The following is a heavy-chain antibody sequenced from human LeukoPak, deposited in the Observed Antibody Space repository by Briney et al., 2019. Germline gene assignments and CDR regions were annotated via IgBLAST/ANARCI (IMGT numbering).Heavy chain of an antibody. CDR1: GFAFSNYA. J-gene: IGHJ4*02. Sequence: GGSLRLSCAASGFAFSNYAMSWVRQAPGKGLEWVSTIRGSGGNTYYADSVKGRFTISRDNSKNTLYLQMNSLRAEDTAVYFCAKDRATNYSGGFDYWGQGTLLTVSS. CDR3: AKDRATNYSGGFDY. CDR2: IRGSGGNT. D-gene: IGHD3-10*01. V-gene: IGHV3-23*01.